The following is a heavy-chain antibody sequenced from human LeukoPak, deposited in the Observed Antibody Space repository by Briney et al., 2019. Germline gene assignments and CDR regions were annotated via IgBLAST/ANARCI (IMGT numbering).Heavy chain of an antibody. CDR1: GASTSSRY. CDR3: AQTTGWPGSDF. D-gene: IGHD6-19*01. CDR2: IYNAKNT. J-gene: IGHJ4*02. V-gene: IGHV4-59*08. Sequence: SETLSLTCSASGASTSSRYWSWIRQFPGGTLEWIGRIYNAKNTKYNPSLTSRVTISVDTSRNQFSLSLTSLTAADTAIYYCAQTTGWPGSDFWGPGALVTVSS.